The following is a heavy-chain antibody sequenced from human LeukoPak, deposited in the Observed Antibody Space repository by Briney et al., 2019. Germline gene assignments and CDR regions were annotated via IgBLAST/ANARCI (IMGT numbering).Heavy chain of an antibody. CDR2: IYASGST. D-gene: IGHD6-6*01. V-gene: IGHV4-4*07. CDR1: GGSISTYY. CDR3: ARNPYTSSNFDF. J-gene: IGHJ4*02. Sequence: SETLSLTCTVSGGSISTYYWSWIRQPAGRGLEWIGRIYASGSTNYNPSLKSRVTMSVDTSKTQFSLRLSSVTAADTAVYYCARNPYTSSNFDFWGQGTLATVSS.